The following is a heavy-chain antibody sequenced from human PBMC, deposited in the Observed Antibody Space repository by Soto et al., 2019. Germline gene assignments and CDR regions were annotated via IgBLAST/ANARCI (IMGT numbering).Heavy chain of an antibody. V-gene: IGHV3-23*01. CDR1: GFTFSSYA. CDR2: ISGSGGST. J-gene: IGHJ2*01. CDR3: AKRNWGGWYFDL. Sequence: EVQLLESGGGLVQPGGSLRLSCAASGFTFSSYAMSWVRQAPGRGLEWVSAISGSGGSTYYADSVKGRFTIARDKSKNTLYLQKNSLRAEDTAVYYCAKRNWGGWYFDLWGRGTLVTVSS. D-gene: IGHD7-27*01.